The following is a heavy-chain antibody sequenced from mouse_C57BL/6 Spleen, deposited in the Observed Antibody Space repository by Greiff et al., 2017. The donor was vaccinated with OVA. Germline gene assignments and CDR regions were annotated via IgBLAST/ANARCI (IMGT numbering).Heavy chain of an antibody. CDR1: GYTFTDYY. J-gene: IGHJ4*01. CDR3: AKGAHYGSLYYYAMDY. V-gene: IGHV1-76*01. CDR2: IYPGSGNT. Sequence: VKLQESGAELVRPGASVKLSCKASGYTFTDYYINWVKQRPGQGLEWIARIYPGSGNTYYNEKFTGKATLTAEKSSSTAYMQLSSLTSEDSAVYFCAKGAHYGSLYYYAMDYWGQGTSVTVSS. D-gene: IGHD1-1*01.